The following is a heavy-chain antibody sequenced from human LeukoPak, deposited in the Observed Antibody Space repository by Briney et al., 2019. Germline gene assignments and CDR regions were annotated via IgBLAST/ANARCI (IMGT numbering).Heavy chain of an antibody. Sequence: SETLSLTCAVYGGSFSGYYWSWISQPPGKGLEWIGEINHSGSTNYNPSLKTRVTLSVEPSKNQSALKLSSVTAADTAVYYSARGALVLYAFDIWGQGTMVTVSS. CDR3: ARGALVLYAFDI. CDR2: INHSGST. J-gene: IGHJ3*02. D-gene: IGHD6-13*01. CDR1: GGSFSGYY. V-gene: IGHV4-34*01.